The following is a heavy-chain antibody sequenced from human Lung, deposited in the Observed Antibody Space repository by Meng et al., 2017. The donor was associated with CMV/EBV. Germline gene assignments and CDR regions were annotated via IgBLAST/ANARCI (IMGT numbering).Heavy chain of an antibody. CDR3: TRGPMRSWFDP. V-gene: IGHV4-34*01. Sequence: SETLSLTCAVYGGSFSNYYWTWIRQSPGKGLTWIGEIDHNGSPNYSPSLKSRVTMSVDTSNNHFSLKLTSVTAADSGVYYCTRGPMRSWFDPWGQGTLVTFSS. J-gene: IGHJ5*02. CDR2: IDHNGSP. CDR1: GGSFSNYY.